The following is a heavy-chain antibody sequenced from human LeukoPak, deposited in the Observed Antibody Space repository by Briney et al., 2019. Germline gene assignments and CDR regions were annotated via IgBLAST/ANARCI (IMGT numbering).Heavy chain of an antibody. D-gene: IGHD5-18*01. V-gene: IGHV3-30*04. CDR3: ARPDTVHAFDI. J-gene: IGHJ3*02. Sequence: GGSLRLSCAASGFTFSSYAMHWVRQAPGKGLEWVAVISYDGSNKYYADSVKGRFTISRDNSKNTLYLQMNSLRAEDTAVYYCARPDTVHAFDIWGQGTMVTVSS. CDR1: GFTFSSYA. CDR2: ISYDGSNK.